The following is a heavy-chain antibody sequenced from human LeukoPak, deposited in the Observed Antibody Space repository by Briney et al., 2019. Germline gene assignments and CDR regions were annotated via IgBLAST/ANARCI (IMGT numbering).Heavy chain of an antibody. V-gene: IGHV3-30*18. CDR2: ISYDGSNK. J-gene: IGHJ4*02. CDR1: GFTFSSYG. Sequence: HSGGSLRLSCAASGFTFSSYGMHWVRQAPGKGLEWVAVISYDGSNKYYADSVKGRFTISRDNSKNTLYLQMNSLRAEDTAVYYCAKDRVWFGELLPDYWGQGTLVTVSS. CDR3: AKDRVWFGELLPDY. D-gene: IGHD3-10*01.